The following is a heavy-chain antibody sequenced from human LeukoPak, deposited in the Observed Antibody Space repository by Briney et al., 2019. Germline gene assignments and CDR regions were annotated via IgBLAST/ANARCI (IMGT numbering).Heavy chain of an antibody. CDR1: GFTFSSYS. V-gene: IGHV3-21*01. J-gene: IGHJ3*02. CDR2: ISSSSSYI. D-gene: IGHD3-22*01. Sequence: PGGSLRLSCAASGFTFSSYSMNWVRQAPGKGLEWVSSISSSSSYIYYADSVKGRFTISRDNAKNSLYLQMSSLRAEDTAVYYCARDDNYYDSSGYYYRVGAFDIWGQGTMVTVSS. CDR3: ARDDNYYDSSGYYYRVGAFDI.